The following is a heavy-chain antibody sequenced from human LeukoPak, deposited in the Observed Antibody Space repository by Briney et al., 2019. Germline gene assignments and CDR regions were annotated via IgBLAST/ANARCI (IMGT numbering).Heavy chain of an antibody. V-gene: IGHV3-9*01. Sequence: GGSLRLSCAVSGFALGDYAFHWVRQAPGKGLEWVAGSSWNSDSLGYADSVMGRFTISRDNAKNSLYLEMNSLRAEDTAVYYCAKDGGGTNDYGDFFDYWGQGTLVTVSS. CDR1: GFALGDYA. D-gene: IGHD4-17*01. CDR2: SSWNSDSL. J-gene: IGHJ4*02. CDR3: AKDGGGTNDYGDFFDY.